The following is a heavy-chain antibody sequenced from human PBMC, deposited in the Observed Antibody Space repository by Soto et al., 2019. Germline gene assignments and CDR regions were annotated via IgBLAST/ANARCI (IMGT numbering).Heavy chain of an antibody. CDR2: IYWNDDK. CDR1: GFSLSTSGVG. Sequence: SGPTLVNPTQTLTLTCTFSGFSLSTSGVGVGWIRQPPGKALEWLALIYWNDDKRYSPSLKSRLTITKDTSKNQVVLTMTNMDPVDTATYYCAHRPVGVITIREFDYWGQGTLVTVSS. J-gene: IGHJ4*02. D-gene: IGHD2-21*01. CDR3: AHRPVGVITIREFDY. V-gene: IGHV2-5*01.